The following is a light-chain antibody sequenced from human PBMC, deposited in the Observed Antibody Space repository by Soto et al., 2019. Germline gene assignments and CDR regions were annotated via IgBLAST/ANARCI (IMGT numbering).Light chain of an antibody. CDR3: QQYKSYYT. Sequence: DIQMTQSPSTLSASVGDRVTITCRASQSISTWLAWYQQKPGKAPKLLIYKASTLESGVPSRFSGSRSGTEFTLTISSLQPDDFATYYCQQYKSYYTFGQGTKVDIK. V-gene: IGKV1-5*03. J-gene: IGKJ2*01. CDR1: QSISTW. CDR2: KAS.